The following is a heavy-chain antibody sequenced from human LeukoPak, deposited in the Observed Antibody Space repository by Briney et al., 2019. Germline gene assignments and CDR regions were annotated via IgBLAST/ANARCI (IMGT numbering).Heavy chain of an antibody. CDR1: GGSISSAY. J-gene: IGHJ4*02. CDR2: IYHSGST. CDR3: ARHRGPTTEVTRDFDY. V-gene: IGHV4-30-2*01. Sequence: TLSLTCTVSGGSISSAYWSWIRQPPGKGLEWIGYIYHSGSTYYNPSLKSRVTISVDRSKNQFSLKLSSVTAADTAVYYCARHRGPTTEVTRDFDYWGQGTLVTVSS. D-gene: IGHD4-23*01.